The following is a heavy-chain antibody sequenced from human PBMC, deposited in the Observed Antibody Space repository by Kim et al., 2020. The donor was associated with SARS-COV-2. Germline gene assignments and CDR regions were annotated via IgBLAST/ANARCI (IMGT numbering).Heavy chain of an antibody. D-gene: IGHD6-13*01. J-gene: IGHJ6*03. V-gene: IGHV4-34*01. Sequence: SETLSLTCAVYGGSFSGYYWSWIRQPPGKGLEWIGEINHSGSTNYNPSLKSRVTISVDTSKNQFSLKLSSVTAADTAVYYCARVEGIAAAGTLYGHYYMDVWGKGTTVTVSS. CDR2: INHSGST. CDR3: ARVEGIAAAGTLYGHYYMDV. CDR1: GGSFSGYY.